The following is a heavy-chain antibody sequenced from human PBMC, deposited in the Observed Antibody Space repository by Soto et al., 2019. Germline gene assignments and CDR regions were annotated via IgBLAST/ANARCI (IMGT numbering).Heavy chain of an antibody. V-gene: IGHV1-8*01. CDR1: GYTFTSYD. D-gene: IGHD3-10*01. CDR2: MNPNNGNT. CDR3: ARSPRNYYALGSYSYFRH. J-gene: IGHJ1*01. Sequence: QVQLVQSGAEVKKPGASVKVSCKASGYTFTSYDFSWVRQATGQGLEWMGWMNPNNGNTDYAPKFQGRVTMTMNTSIGTAYMELSSLRSEDTAVYYCARSPRNYYALGSYSYFRHWGQGTLVTVSS.